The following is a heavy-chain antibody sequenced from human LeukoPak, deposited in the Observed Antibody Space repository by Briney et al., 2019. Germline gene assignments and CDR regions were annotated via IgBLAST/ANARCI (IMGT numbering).Heavy chain of an antibody. CDR3: ARNSAVVLDAFDI. CDR2: IIPIFGTA. V-gene: IGHV1-69*13. Sequence: SVKVSCKASGYTFTSYGISWVRQAPGQGLEWMGGIIPIFGTANYAQKFQGRVTITADESTSTAYVELSSLRSEDTAVYYCARNSAVVLDAFDIWGQGTMVTVSS. D-gene: IGHD4-23*01. J-gene: IGHJ3*02. CDR1: GYTFTSYG.